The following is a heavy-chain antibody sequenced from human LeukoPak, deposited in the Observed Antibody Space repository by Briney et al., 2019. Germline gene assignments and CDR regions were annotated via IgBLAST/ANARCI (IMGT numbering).Heavy chain of an antibody. V-gene: IGHV3-23*01. Sequence: GGSLRLSCAASGFIFSSYAMGWVRQAPGKGLEWVSVIRGGGGITDYADPVKGRFTISRDNSKNTLYLEMNSLRAEDTAVYYCAKYNSGWSQRYYFDYWGQGTLVTVSS. CDR1: GFIFSSYA. D-gene: IGHD6-19*01. J-gene: IGHJ4*02. CDR2: IRGGGGIT. CDR3: AKYNSGWSQRYYFDY.